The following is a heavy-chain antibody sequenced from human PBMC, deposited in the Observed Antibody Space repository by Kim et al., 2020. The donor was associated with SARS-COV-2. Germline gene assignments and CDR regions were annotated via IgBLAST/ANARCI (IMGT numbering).Heavy chain of an antibody. D-gene: IGHD2-2*01. CDR3: AKELGYCRSTSCSTLGLSTSGYYYNYGMDG. CDR1: GFTFSSYA. Sequence: GGSLRLSCAASGFTFSSYAMSWVRQAPGKGLEWVSAISGSGGSTYYADSVKGRFTISRDNSKNTLYLQMNSLRAEDTDVYYCAKELGYCRSTSCSTLGLSTSGYYYNYGMDGWGQGTTVAVSS. V-gene: IGHV3-23*01. CDR2: ISGSGGST. J-gene: IGHJ6*02.